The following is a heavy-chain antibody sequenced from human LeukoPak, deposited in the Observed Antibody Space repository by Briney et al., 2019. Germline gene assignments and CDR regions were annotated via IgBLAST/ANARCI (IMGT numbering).Heavy chain of an antibody. CDR2: INHSGST. CDR3: ARLSLDTMVRGVIPLFYDY. J-gene: IGHJ4*02. D-gene: IGHD3-10*01. CDR1: GGSISSSNYY. Sequence: SETLSLTCTVSGGSISSSNYYWGWIRQPPGKGLEWIGEINHSGSTNYNPSLKSRVTISVDTSKNQFSLKLSSVTAADTAVYYCARLSLDTMVRGVIPLFYDYWGQGTLVTVSS. V-gene: IGHV4-39*07.